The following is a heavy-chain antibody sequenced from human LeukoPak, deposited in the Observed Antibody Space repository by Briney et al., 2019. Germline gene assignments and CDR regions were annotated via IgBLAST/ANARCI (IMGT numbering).Heavy chain of an antibody. CDR1: GASMTSRSYY. CDR3: ARQRHYYDSSGYYYD. CDR2: MDYSGST. V-gene: IGHV4-39*01. J-gene: IGHJ3*01. D-gene: IGHD3-22*01. Sequence: PSETLSLTCTVSGASMTSRSYYWGWIRQPPGKGLECIGSMDYSGSTYYNPSLKSRVTISVDTSKNQFSLKLSSVTAADTAVYYCARQRHYYDSSGYYYDWGQGTMVTVSS.